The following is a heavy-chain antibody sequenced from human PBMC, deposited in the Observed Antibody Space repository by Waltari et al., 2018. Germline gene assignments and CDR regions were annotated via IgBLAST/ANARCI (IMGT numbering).Heavy chain of an antibody. Sequence: QVQLVQPGAEVKQPGASVKVSCKASGYTFTDYYMPWVRQAPGQGLEWGGGMNPNSGGTNYAQKLQGRVTLTRETSITTAYMELSSLRSDDTAVYYCATYLRSSGSYSLIYWGQGTLVTVSS. CDR2: MNPNSGGT. CDR1: GYTFTDYY. J-gene: IGHJ4*02. CDR3: ATYLRSSGSYSLIY. D-gene: IGHD1-26*01. V-gene: IGHV1-2*02.